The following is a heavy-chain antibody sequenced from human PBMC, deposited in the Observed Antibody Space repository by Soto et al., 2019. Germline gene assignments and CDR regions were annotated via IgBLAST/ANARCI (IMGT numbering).Heavy chain of an antibody. Sequence: QVQLVESGGGVVQPGRSLRFSCAASGFSFSSYGMHWVRQAPGKGLEWVAGISYDGNRKNYADSVKDRFTISRDNSKNTVYLQMNSLRPEDTAVFYCAKDTYYHDSSGYYLFDYWGQGTLVTVSS. CDR2: ISYDGNRK. CDR1: GFSFSSYG. CDR3: AKDTYYHDSSGYYLFDY. D-gene: IGHD3-22*01. V-gene: IGHV3-30*18. J-gene: IGHJ4*02.